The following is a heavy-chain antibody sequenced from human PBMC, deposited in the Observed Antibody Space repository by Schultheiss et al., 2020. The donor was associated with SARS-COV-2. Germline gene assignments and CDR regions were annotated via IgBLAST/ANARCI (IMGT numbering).Heavy chain of an antibody. J-gene: IGHJ4*02. CDR3: ARYVAVAGFDY. Sequence: ASVKVSCKASGYTFTNYAMHWVRQAPGQRLEWMGWINAGNGNTKYSQKFQGRVTITRDTSASTAYMELSSLRSEDTAVYYCARYVAVAGFDYWGQGTLVTVSS. CDR1: GYTFTNYA. V-gene: IGHV1-3*01. CDR2: INAGNGNT. D-gene: IGHD6-19*01.